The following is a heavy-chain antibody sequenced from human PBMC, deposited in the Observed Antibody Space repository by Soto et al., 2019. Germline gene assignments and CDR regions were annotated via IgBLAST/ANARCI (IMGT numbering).Heavy chain of an antibody. CDR3: ARREEGASSDLLDR. CDR2: ISHDGRIK. J-gene: IGHJ5*02. Sequence: QVQLVESGGGVVQPGRSLRLSCAASGFFFSDYVMHWVRQVPGKGLEWVAVISHDGRIKYYADSVKGRFTISRDNSNNMLYLQMDSLRTEDTALYYCARREEGASSDLLDRWGQGTLVTVSS. V-gene: IGHV3-30*03. CDR1: GFFFSDYV.